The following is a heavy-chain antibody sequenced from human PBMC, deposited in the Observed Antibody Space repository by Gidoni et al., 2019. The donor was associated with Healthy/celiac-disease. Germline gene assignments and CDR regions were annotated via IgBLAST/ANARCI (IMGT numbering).Heavy chain of an antibody. CDR3: ARDYYYDSSGYSAFDI. Sequence: QVQLQESGPGLVKPSETLSLTCTVSGGSISRYYWSWIRQPPGKGLEWIGYIYYSGSTNYNPSLKSRVTISVDTSKNQFSLKLSSVTAADTAVYYCARDYYYDSSGYSAFDIWGQGTMVTVSS. CDR1: GGSISRYY. D-gene: IGHD3-22*01. J-gene: IGHJ3*02. V-gene: IGHV4-59*01. CDR2: IYYSGST.